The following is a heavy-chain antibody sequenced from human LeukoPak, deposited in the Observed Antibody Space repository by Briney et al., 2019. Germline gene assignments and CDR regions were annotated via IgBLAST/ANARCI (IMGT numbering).Heavy chain of an antibody. Sequence: TLSLTCTVSDDSISDYYRGWIRQPPGKALEWLALIYWNDDKRYSPSLKSRLTITKDTSKNQVVLTMTNMDPVDTATYYCAINGYYYGWGGYFDYWGQGTLVTVSS. CDR3: AINGYYYGWGGYFDY. CDR2: IYWNDDK. CDR1: DDSISDYYRG. V-gene: IGHV2-5*01. D-gene: IGHD3-22*01. J-gene: IGHJ4*02.